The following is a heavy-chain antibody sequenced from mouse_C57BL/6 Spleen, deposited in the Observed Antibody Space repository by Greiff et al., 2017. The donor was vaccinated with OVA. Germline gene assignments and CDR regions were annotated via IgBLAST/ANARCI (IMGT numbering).Heavy chain of an antibody. CDR1: GYTFTDYE. V-gene: IGHV1-15*01. Sequence: VQLQQSGAELVRPGASVTLSCKASGYTFTDYEMHWVKQTPVHGLEWIGAIDPETGGTAYNQKFKGKAILTADKSSSTAYMELRSLTSEDSAVYYCTSYYSTGYYFDYWGQGTTLTVSS. CDR2: IDPETGGT. J-gene: IGHJ2*01. D-gene: IGHD2-5*01. CDR3: TSYYSTGYYFDY.